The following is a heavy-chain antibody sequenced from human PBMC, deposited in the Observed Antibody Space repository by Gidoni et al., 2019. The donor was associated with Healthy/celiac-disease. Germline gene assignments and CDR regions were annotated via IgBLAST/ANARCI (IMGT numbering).Heavy chain of an antibody. Sequence: QVQLVQSGAEVKKPGASVKVSCKVYGSTLTEFSIHWVRQAPGKGLEWMGGFDPEVGETIYAQKFQGRVTMTEDTSIDTAYMELSSLRSEDTAVYYCATDNLYCSGGSCYHNWFDPWGQGTLVTVSS. CDR1: GSTLTEFS. D-gene: IGHD2-15*01. J-gene: IGHJ5*02. CDR2: FDPEVGET. CDR3: ATDNLYCSGGSCYHNWFDP. V-gene: IGHV1-24*01.